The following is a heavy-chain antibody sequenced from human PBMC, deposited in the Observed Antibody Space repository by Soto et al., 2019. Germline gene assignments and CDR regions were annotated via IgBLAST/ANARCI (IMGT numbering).Heavy chain of an antibody. CDR3: ARVAVAARPRWYNWFSP. D-gene: IGHD2-15*01. J-gene: IGHJ5*02. V-gene: IGHV1-8*01. Sequence: QEQLVQSGAEVKKPGASVKVSCKTSGYTFTDYDINWVRQAPGQGLEWIGWMNPNSGETGYAQKFQGRVTMARSASLSTSYLELSSQRSEDQAVYYCARVAVAARPRWYNWFSPWCQGTLVTVSS. CDR2: MNPNSGET. CDR1: GYTFTDYD.